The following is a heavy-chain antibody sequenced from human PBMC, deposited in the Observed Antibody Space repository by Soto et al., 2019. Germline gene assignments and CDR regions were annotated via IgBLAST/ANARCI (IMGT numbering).Heavy chain of an antibody. CDR3: ARDRRYFEAKGPGWFDP. CDR1: GGSISSGGYY. J-gene: IGHJ5*02. CDR2: IYYSGST. V-gene: IGHV4-31*03. D-gene: IGHD3-9*01. Sequence: QVQLQESGPGLVKPSQTLSLTCTVSGGSISSGGYYWSWIRQHPGKGLEWIGYIYYSGSTYYNPSLKSRVTISVDPSKNPFSLKLSSVTAADTAVYYGARDRRYFEAKGPGWFDPWGQGTLVTVSS.